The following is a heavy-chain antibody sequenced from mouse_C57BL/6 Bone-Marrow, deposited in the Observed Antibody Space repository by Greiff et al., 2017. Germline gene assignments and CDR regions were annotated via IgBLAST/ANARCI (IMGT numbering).Heavy chain of an antibody. CDR1: GYTFTDYN. V-gene: IGHV1-22*01. CDR3: ANDLLWLRRYYYAMYY. J-gene: IGHJ4*01. CDR2: INPNNGGT. D-gene: IGHD2-2*01. Sequence: EVQLQQSGPELVKPGASVKMSCKASGYTFTDYNMHWVKQSHGKSLEWIGYINPNNGGTSYNQKFKGKATLTVNKSSSTAYMELRSLTSEDSAVYYCANDLLWLRRYYYAMYYWGQGTSVTVSS.